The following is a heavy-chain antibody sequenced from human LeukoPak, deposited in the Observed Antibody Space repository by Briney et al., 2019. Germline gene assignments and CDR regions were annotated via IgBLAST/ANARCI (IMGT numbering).Heavy chain of an antibody. J-gene: IGHJ4*02. CDR1: GDTLTELS. V-gene: IGHV1-2*04. D-gene: IGHD2-2*01. CDR2: INPNSGGT. Sequence: ASVKVSCKVSGDTLTELSMHWVRQAPGQGLEWMGWINPNSGGTNYAQNFQGWVTMTRDTSISTAYMELSRLTSDDTAVYYCARGTRSVVVVPAASLDYWGQGTLVTVSS. CDR3: ARGTRSVVVVPAASLDY.